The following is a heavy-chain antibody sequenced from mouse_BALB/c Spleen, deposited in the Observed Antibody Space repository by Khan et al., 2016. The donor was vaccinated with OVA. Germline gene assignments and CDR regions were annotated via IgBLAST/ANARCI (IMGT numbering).Heavy chain of an antibody. Sequence: QMQLEESGPGLVAPSQSLSITCTVSGFSLTSYGVHWVRQPPGKGLEWLGVIWAGGSTNYNSALMPRLSISKDNSKSQVFLKMNSRQTDDTAMYYCARLEGIWGQGTTRTVSS. CDR3: ARLEGI. CDR2: IWAGGST. V-gene: IGHV2-9*02. CDR1: GFSLTSYG. J-gene: IGHJ2*01.